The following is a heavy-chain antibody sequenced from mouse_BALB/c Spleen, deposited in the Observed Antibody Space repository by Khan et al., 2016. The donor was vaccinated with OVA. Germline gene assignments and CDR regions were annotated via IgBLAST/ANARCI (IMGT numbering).Heavy chain of an antibody. Sequence: VQLQQSGAELAKPGASVKMSCKASGYTFTNYWMNWVKQRPGQGLEWIGYINPSTDYTEYNQKFKDNASLTADKYSSTAYMELTSLTSEDSALTAFVNRASVSAVFTYWGQGTLVTVSA. CDR1: GYTFTNYW. CDR3: VNRASVSAVFTY. J-gene: IGHJ3*01. D-gene: IGHD6-2*01. CDR2: INPSTDYT. V-gene: IGHV1-7*01.